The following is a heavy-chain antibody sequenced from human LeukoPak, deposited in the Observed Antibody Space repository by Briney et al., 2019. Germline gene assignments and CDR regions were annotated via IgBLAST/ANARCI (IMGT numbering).Heavy chain of an antibody. CDR1: GFTFSSYS. CDR2: ISSSSSYI. Sequence: PGGSLSLSCATSGFTFSSYSMNWVRQAPGKGLEWVSSISSSSSYIYYADSVKGRFTIPRDNAKNSLYLQMNSLRAEDTAVYYCARDFGGNSSSWYAGSYYYGMDVWGQGTTVTVSS. V-gene: IGHV3-21*01. D-gene: IGHD6-13*01. CDR3: ARDFGGNSSSWYAGSYYYGMDV. J-gene: IGHJ6*02.